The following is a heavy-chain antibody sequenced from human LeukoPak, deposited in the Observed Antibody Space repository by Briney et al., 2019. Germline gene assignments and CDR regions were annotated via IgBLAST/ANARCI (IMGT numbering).Heavy chain of an antibody. CDR3: TSGRLVGAPDY. V-gene: IGHV3-74*01. J-gene: IGHJ4*02. Sequence: GGSLRLSCAASGFTFSSYWMHWVRQPPGKGLVWVSRITSDGSGIGYADSVKGRFSTSRDNAKNTLYLQMNSLRAEDTAVYYCTSGRLVGAPDYWGQGTLVTVSS. D-gene: IGHD1-26*01. CDR1: GFTFSSYW. CDR2: ITSDGSGI.